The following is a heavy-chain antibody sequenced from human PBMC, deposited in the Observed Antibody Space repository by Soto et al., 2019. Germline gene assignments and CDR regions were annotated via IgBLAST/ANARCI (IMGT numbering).Heavy chain of an antibody. D-gene: IGHD2-2*01. Sequence: SETLSLTCTVSGGSISSSSYYWGWIRQPPGKGLEWIGSIYYSGSTYYNPSLKSRATISVDTSKNQFSLKLSSVTAADTAVYYCARNIVVVPAALSENWFDPWGQGTLVTVSS. J-gene: IGHJ5*02. CDR3: ARNIVVVPAALSENWFDP. CDR2: IYYSGST. CDR1: GGSISSSSYY. V-gene: IGHV4-39*01.